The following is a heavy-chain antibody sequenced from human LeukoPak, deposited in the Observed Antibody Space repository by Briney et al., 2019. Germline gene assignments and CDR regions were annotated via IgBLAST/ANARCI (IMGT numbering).Heavy chain of an antibody. Sequence: GASVKVSCKASGYTFTGYYMHWVRQAPGQGLEWMGWINPNSGGTNYAQKFQGRVTMTRDTSISTAYMELSRLRSDDTAVYYCARMLSVVGATASLNAFDIWGQGTMVTVSS. J-gene: IGHJ3*02. CDR3: ARMLSVVGATASLNAFDI. D-gene: IGHD1-26*01. CDR2: INPNSGGT. V-gene: IGHV1-2*02. CDR1: GYTFTGYY.